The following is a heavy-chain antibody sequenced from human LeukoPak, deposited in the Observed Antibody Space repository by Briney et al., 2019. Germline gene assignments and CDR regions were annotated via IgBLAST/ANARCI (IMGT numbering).Heavy chain of an antibody. V-gene: IGHV3-21*01. CDR3: ARDEDGDYYY. J-gene: IGHJ4*02. CDR1: GFTFSSYS. CDR2: ISSSSSYI. Sequence: GGSLRLSCAASGFTFSSYSMNWVRQAPGKGLEWVSSISSSSSYIYYADSVKGRFTISRGNAKNSLYLQMNSLRAEDMAVYYCARDEDGDYYYWGQGTLVTVSS. D-gene: IGHD4-17*01.